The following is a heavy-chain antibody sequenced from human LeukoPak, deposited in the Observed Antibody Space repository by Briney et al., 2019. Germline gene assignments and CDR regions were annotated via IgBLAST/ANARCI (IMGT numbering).Heavy chain of an antibody. V-gene: IGHV3-48*04. J-gene: IGHJ4*02. CDR3: ARDFPMVRGVIMTAFDY. CDR1: GFTFSSYS. CDR2: ISSSGSTI. Sequence: GGSLRLSCAASGFTFSSYSMNWVRQAPGKGLEWVSYISSSGSTIYYADSVKGRFTISRDNAKNSLYLQMNSLRAEDTAVYYCARDFPMVRGVIMTAFDYWGQGTLVTVSS. D-gene: IGHD3-10*01.